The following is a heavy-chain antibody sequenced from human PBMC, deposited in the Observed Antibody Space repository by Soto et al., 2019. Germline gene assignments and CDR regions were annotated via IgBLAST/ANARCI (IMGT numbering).Heavy chain of an antibody. CDR1: GLTFSRYA. CDR3: EKEREEYSGLDYPSY. D-gene: IGHD5-12*01. J-gene: IGHJ4*02. Sequence: VQLVEYGGSVVQTGRSLRLHCPASGLTFSRYAMHWVRQAPGKGLEWVANISDGGSNKYYADSVRGRFTISRDNSNNKLYLKMNSLRADDTAVYNCEKEREEYSGLDYPSYWGQGNLVNVSS. V-gene: IGHV3-30-3*01. CDR2: ISDGGSNK.